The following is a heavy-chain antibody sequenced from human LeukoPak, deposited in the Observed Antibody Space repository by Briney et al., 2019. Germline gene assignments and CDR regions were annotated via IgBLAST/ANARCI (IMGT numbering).Heavy chain of an antibody. CDR1: GFTFRDYY. J-gene: IGHJ4*02. CDR3: ARANNGYFAC. Sequence: GGSLRLSCAASGFTFRDYYMSWIRQAPGKGLEWVSYISSSSSYTNYADSVKGRFTISRDNAKNSLYLQMNSLRAEDTAVYYCARANNGYFACWGQGTLVTVSS. V-gene: IGHV3-11*03. CDR2: ISSSSSYT. D-gene: IGHD2-8*01.